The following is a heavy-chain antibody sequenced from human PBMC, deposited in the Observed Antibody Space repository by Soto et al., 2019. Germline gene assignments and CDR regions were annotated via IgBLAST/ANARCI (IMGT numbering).Heavy chain of an antibody. D-gene: IGHD3-22*01. Sequence: SEAQCLTCDVYGGSFSEHYWSWIRQPPGKGLEWIGEIKRSGGTSYNPSLKSRVTISVDTSKSQFSLKLTSVTAADRAVYYCARGSVDTVDSSGLYEYWGQGTPVTFSS. J-gene: IGHJ4*02. V-gene: IGHV4-34*01. CDR3: ARGSVDTVDSSGLYEY. CDR1: GGSFSEHY. CDR2: IKRSGGT.